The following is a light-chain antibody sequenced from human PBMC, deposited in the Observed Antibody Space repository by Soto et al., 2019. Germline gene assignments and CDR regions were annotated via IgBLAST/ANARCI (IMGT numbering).Light chain of an antibody. CDR1: QSITNY. Sequence: DIQMTQSPSSLSASVGDRVTITCRASQSITNYLNWYQQKPGKAPKLLFSGASNLQSGVPSGFSGSGFGTDFTHTISSLQPEDFATYFCQQPFLPPPTFGQGTKVEFK. V-gene: IGKV1-39*01. CDR2: GAS. CDR3: QQPFLPPPT. J-gene: IGKJ1*01.